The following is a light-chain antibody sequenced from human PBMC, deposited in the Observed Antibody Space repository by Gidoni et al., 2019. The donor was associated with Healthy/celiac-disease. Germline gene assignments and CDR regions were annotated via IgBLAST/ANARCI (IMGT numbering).Light chain of an antibody. CDR3: CSYAGTL. CDR2: EGS. CDR1: SSDVGSYNL. J-gene: IGLJ2*01. Sequence: QSALTQPASVSGSPGQSITISCTGTSSDVGSYNLVSWYQQHPGKATKLMIYEGSKRPSGVSNRFSGSKSGNTASLTISGLQAEDESDYYCCSYAGTLFGGGTKLTVL. V-gene: IGLV2-23*01.